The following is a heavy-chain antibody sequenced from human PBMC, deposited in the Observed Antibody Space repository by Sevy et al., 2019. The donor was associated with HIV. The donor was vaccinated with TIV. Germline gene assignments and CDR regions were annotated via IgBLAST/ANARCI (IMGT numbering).Heavy chain of an antibody. CDR1: GYTFTGYY. CDR3: ARDPNGYYYGSGRRNAFDI. V-gene: IGHV1-2*02. CDR2: INPNSGGT. D-gene: IGHD3-10*01. J-gene: IGHJ3*02. Sequence: ASVKVSCKASGYTFTGYYMHWVRQAPGQGLEWMGWINPNSGGTNYAQKFQGRVTMTRDTAISTAYMELCRLRSDDTAVYYCARDPNGYYYGSGRRNAFDIWGQGTMVTVSS.